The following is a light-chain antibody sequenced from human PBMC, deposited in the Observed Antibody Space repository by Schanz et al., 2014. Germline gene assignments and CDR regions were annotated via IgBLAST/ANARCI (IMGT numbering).Light chain of an antibody. V-gene: IGKV3-20*01. J-gene: IGKJ2*01. Sequence: EIVLTQSPGTLSLSPGERATLSCRASQSVSSNLAWYQQKPGQAPRLLIHGASTRATGIPDRFSGSGSGTDFTLTISRLEPEDFAVYYCQQYDSSPPMYIFGQGTKLEIK. CDR1: QSVSSN. CDR3: QQYDSSPPMYI. CDR2: GAS.